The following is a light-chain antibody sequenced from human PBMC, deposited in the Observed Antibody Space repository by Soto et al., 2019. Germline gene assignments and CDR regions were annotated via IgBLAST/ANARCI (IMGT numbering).Light chain of an antibody. J-gene: IGLJ3*02. V-gene: IGLV2-23*01. CDR2: EGN. CDR3: CSYAGSTTWV. CDR1: SSDIGNYNL. Sequence: QSVLTQPASVSGSPGQSITISCTGTSSDIGNYNLVSWYQQHPGKAPKLMIYEGNKRPSGVSNRFSGSKPRNTASLTISWLRAEDEAEYYCCSYAGSTTWVFGGGTKLTVL.